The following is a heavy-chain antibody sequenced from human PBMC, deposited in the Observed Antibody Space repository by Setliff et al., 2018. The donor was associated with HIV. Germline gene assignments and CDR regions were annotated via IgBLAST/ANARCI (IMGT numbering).Heavy chain of an antibody. CDR3: ARERNYGVNRPFDY. V-gene: IGHV1-69*13. J-gene: IGHJ4*02. D-gene: IGHD4-17*01. CDR1: GGTFSSYA. CDR2: IIPIFGPT. Sequence: SVKVSCKASGGTFSSYAISWVRQAPGQGLERMGGIIPIFGPTNYAQKFQGRVTITADESTTTAYMELSSLRSEDTAVYYCARERNYGVNRPFDYWGQGTLVTVSS.